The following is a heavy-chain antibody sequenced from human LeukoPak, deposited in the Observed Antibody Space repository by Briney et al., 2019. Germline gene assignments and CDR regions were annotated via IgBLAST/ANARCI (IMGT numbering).Heavy chain of an antibody. CDR2: IYYSGST. V-gene: IGHV4-59*08. CDR3: ARTPLTYYGSVNSYFDY. D-gene: IGHD3-10*01. CDR1: GGSISSYY. J-gene: IGHJ4*02. Sequence: PSETLSLTCTVSGGSISSYYWSWIRQPPGKGLEWIGYIYYSGSTNYNPSLKSRVTISVDTSKNQFSLKLSSVTAADTAVYYCARTPLTYYGSVNSYFDYWGQGTLVTVSS.